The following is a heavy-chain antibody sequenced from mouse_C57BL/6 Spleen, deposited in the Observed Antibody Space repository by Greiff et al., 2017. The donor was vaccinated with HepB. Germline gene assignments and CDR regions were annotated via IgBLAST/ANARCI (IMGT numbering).Heavy chain of an antibody. Sequence: VQPQQSGPVLVKPGASVKMSCKASGYTFTDYYMNWVKQSHGKSLEWIGVINPYNGGTSYNQKFKGKATLTVDKSSSTAYMELNSLTSEDSAVYYCARSLMVTTDVSFAYWGQGTLVTVSA. CDR3: ARSLMVTTDVSFAY. J-gene: IGHJ3*01. V-gene: IGHV1-19*01. CDR1: GYTFTDYY. D-gene: IGHD2-2*01. CDR2: INPYNGGT.